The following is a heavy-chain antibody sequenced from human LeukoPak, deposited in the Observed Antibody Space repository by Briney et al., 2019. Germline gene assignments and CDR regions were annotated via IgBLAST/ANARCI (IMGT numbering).Heavy chain of an antibody. CDR1: GFTFSNYA. Sequence: GGSLRLSCAASGFTFSNYAIHWVRQAPGKGLEWVAVISHDGSKKYCADSVKGRFTISRDNSKNTLYLQVNSLRAEDTAVYYCARDPVRGDTVTIEWYYFDYWGQGTLVTVSS. J-gene: IGHJ4*02. CDR3: ARDPVRGDTVTIEWYYFDY. V-gene: IGHV3-30-3*01. CDR2: ISHDGSKK. D-gene: IGHD4-17*01.